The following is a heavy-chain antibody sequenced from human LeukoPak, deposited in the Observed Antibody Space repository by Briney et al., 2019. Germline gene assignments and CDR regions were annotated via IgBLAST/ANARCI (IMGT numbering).Heavy chain of an antibody. CDR2: INSDGGGT. Sequence: GGSLRLSCAASGFTLSNYAMSWVRQAPGKGLEWVSAINSDGGGTYYADSVKGRFTISRDNSKNTLYLQMNSLRAEDTAVYYCARGFYDFWSGTFDYWGQGTLVTVSS. J-gene: IGHJ4*02. V-gene: IGHV3-23*01. CDR3: ARGFYDFWSGTFDY. CDR1: GFTLSNYA. D-gene: IGHD3-3*01.